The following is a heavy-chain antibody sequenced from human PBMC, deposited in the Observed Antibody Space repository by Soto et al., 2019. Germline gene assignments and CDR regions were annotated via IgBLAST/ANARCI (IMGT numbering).Heavy chain of an antibody. CDR2: IKSKTDGGTT. Sequence: GGSLRLSCAASGFTFSNAWMSWVRQAPGKGLEWVGRIKSKTDGGTTDYAAPVKGRFTISRDDSKNTLYLQMNSLKTEDTAVYYCTTERIIEYSSSLVVDYDYYYYYMDVWGKGTTVTVSS. CDR1: GFTFSNAW. CDR3: TTERIIEYSSSLVVDYDYYYYYMDV. V-gene: IGHV3-15*01. J-gene: IGHJ6*03. D-gene: IGHD6-6*01.